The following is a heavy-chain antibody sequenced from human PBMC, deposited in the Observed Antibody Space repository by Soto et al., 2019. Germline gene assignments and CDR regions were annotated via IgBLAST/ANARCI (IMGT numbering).Heavy chain of an antibody. J-gene: IGHJ4*02. V-gene: IGHV1-69*02. CDR2: IIPILEVA. CDR3: GRNTPIGSVFSGYDGIEY. CDR1: GGTFSTST. D-gene: IGHD5-12*01. Sequence: QVQLVQSGAEVKKPGSSVKVSCKASGGTFSTSTFTWVRQAPGQGLEWMGRIIPILEVADYAQEFQGRVKSTADKTTNRDYKRLSTLKAEDTAVYYCGRNTPIGSVFSGYDGIEYWGQGTLVTVSS.